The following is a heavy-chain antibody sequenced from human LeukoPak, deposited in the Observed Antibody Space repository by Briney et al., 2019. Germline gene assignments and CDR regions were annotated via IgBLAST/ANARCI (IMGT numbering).Heavy chain of an antibody. CDR2: TSSSSSYI. J-gene: IGHJ4*02. Sequence: PGGSLRLSCAASGFTFSSYSMNWVRQAPGKGLEWVPSTSSSSSYIYYADSVKGRFTISRDNAKNSLYLQMDSLRAEDTAVYYCASGVRYSGSYIDYWGQGTLVTVSS. CDR1: GFTFSSYS. D-gene: IGHD1-26*01. CDR3: ASGVRYSGSYIDY. V-gene: IGHV3-21*01.